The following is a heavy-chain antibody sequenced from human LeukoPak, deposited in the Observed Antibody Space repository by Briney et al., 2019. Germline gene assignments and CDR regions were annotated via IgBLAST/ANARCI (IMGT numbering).Heavy chain of an antibody. CDR2: IYPGDSGP. J-gene: IGHJ3*01. D-gene: IGHD1-26*01. V-gene: IGHV5-51*01. CDR1: GYRFTSYC. CDR3: GMSGDRVPLQDDVFDV. Sequence: GGSLKISCKVSGYRFTSYCIGWVRPVPGKGLEWMGIIYPGDSGPTYSPSFQGQVTISVDKSINTAYLQWSSLQASDTAMYYCGMSGDRVPLQDDVFDVWGQGTMVTVS.